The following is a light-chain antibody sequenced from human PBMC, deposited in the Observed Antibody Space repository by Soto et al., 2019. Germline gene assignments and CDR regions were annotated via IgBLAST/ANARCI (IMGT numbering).Light chain of an antibody. CDR1: QDIGNL. Sequence: DIQMTQSPSSVTASVGDRVTLTCRASQDIGNLLAWYQQKPGKAPKLLIYFGSNFQTGVPSRFSVSGSGTDFTLTISSLQPQDLATYYVQQADSFPLTFGRGTRVEIK. V-gene: IGKV1-12*01. CDR3: QQADSFPLT. J-gene: IGKJ4*01. CDR2: FGS.